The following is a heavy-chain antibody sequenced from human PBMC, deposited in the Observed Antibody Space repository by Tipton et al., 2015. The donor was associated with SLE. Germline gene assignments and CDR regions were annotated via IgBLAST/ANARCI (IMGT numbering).Heavy chain of an antibody. V-gene: IGHV3-21*03. CDR2: ISSTSTYI. J-gene: IGHJ4*02. Sequence: SLRLSCAASGFTFSTYSMNWVRQAPGKGLEWVSSISSTSTYIYYADSVKGRFTISRDNARNSLYLHMNSLRAEDTAMYYCARGGVTSVTADYWGQGTLVTVSS. D-gene: IGHD4-11*01. CDR3: ARGGVTSVTADY. CDR1: GFTFSTYS.